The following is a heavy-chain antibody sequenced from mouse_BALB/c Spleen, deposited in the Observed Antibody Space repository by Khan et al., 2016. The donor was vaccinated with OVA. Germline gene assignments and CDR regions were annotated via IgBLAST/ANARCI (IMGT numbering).Heavy chain of an antibody. J-gene: IGHJ4*01. CDR3: AISNSYGSGLYAMDY. V-gene: IGHV1S41*01. Sequence: DLVKPGASVKLSCKASGYTFTSYWINWIKQRPGQGLEWIGHISPGSGNAYYNKIFTVKATLTVDTSSTTAYIQLTSLSSEDSAVYFCAISNSYGSGLYAMDYWGQGTSVTVSS. CDR2: ISPGSGNA. CDR1: GYTFTSYW. D-gene: IGHD1-1*01.